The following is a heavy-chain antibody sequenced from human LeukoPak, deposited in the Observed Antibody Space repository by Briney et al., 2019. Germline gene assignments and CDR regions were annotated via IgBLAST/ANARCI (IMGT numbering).Heavy chain of an antibody. D-gene: IGHD4-17*01. J-gene: IGHJ6*02. CDR2: ISAYNGNT. V-gene: IGHV1-18*04. CDR3: AIWGSTVYYGMDV. Sequence: ASVKVSCKASGYTFTGYYMHWVRQAPGQGLEWMGWISAYNGNTNYAQKLQGRVTMTTDTSTSTAYMELRSLRSDDTAVYYCAIWGSTVYYGMDVWGQGTTVTVSS. CDR1: GYTFTGYY.